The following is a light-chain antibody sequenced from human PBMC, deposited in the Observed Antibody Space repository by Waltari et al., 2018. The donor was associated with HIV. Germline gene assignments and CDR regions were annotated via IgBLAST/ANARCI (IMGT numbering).Light chain of an antibody. CDR2: DVS. CDR1: TNDVGRSTY. V-gene: IGLV2-14*01. J-gene: IGLJ1*01. Sequence: QSALTQPASVSGPPGQSITISCTGTTNDVGRSTYVSWHQQHPGEAPKLIIHDVSDRPSGISNRFSGSKSGNTASLTISGLQTEDEADYYCSSYTSSSTYVFGTGTRVTVL. CDR3: SSYTSSSTYV.